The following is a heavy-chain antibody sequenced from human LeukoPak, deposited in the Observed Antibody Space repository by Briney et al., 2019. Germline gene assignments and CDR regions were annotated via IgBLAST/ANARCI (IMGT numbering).Heavy chain of an antibody. CDR1: GMPFSSYT. CDR3: ARMPSTEIYYFYYMDV. CDR2: IGANGVST. J-gene: IGHJ6*03. V-gene: IGHV3-23*01. D-gene: IGHD2-2*01. Sequence: GGSLRLSCEGPGMPFSSYTINWVRQAPGKGLEWVSGIGANGVSTYYGDSAKGRFTTSRDNSKNTVFLQLNSLRVEDTAVYYCARMPSTEIYYFYYMDVWGKGTTVIVSS.